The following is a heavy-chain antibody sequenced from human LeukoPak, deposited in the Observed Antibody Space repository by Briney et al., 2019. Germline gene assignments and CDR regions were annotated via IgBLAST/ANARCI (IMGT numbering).Heavy chain of an antibody. V-gene: IGHV3-23*01. Sequence: QAGGSLRLSCAASGFTFSSYAMSWVRQAPGKGLEWVSAISGSGDGTYYGDSVKGRFTISRDNSKNTLYLQMNSLRAEDTAVYYCAKTRPLDSSSWSHGDYWGQGTLVTVSS. J-gene: IGHJ4*02. CDR3: AKTRPLDSSSWSHGDY. D-gene: IGHD6-13*01. CDR1: GFTFSSYA. CDR2: ISGSGDGT.